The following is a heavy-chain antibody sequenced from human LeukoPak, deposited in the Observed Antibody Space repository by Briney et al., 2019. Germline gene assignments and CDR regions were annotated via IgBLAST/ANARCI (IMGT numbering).Heavy chain of an antibody. CDR3: ARDVGVTGIPLDY. CDR2: VSANGFDK. D-gene: IGHD1-20*01. Sequence: GGSLRLSCAASGFPFTSYAIHWVRQAPGKGLEWVAIVSANGFDKYYVDSVRARFTISRDNSKDTVYLQMSSLRVEDTALYFCARDVGVTGIPLDYWGPGTLVTVS. CDR1: GFPFTSYA. V-gene: IGHV3-30*04. J-gene: IGHJ4*02.